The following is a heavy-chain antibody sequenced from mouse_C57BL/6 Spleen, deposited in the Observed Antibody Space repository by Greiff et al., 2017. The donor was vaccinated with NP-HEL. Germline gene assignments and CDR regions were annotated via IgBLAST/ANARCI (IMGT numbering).Heavy chain of an antibody. CDR1: GYTFTDYY. V-gene: IGHV1-26*01. CDR3: ARSKIYYGNPWFAY. Sequence: EVQLQQSGPELVKPGASVKISCKASGYTFTDYYMNWVKQSHGKSLEWIGDINPNNGGTSYNQKFKGKATLTVDKSSSTAYMELRSLTSEDSAVYYCARSKIYYGNPWFAYWGQGTLVTVSA. CDR2: INPNNGGT. D-gene: IGHD2-1*01. J-gene: IGHJ3*01.